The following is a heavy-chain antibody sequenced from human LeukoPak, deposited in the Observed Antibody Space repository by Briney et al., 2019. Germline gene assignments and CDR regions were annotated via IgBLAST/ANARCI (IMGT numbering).Heavy chain of an antibody. CDR1: GYTFTGYY. V-gene: IGHV1-46*01. CDR2: INPTGGST. CDR3: ARADVVRGSYYFNY. J-gene: IGHJ4*02. D-gene: IGHD3-10*01. Sequence: ASVKVSCKASGYTFTGYYMHWVRQAPGQGLEWMGIINPTGGSTTYAQKFQGRVTMTRDRSTTTVNMELSSLRSEDTAVYYCARADVVRGSYYFNYWGQGTLVTVSS.